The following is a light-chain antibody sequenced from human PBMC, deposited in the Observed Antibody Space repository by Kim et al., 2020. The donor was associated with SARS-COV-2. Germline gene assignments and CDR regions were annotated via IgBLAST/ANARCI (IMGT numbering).Light chain of an antibody. CDR3: HQYGDSPFT. V-gene: IGKV3-20*01. CDR1: QNGPHSQ. J-gene: IGKJ2*01. Sequence: SPGERATFSCRAGQNGPHSQLAWYQHRPGQAPRLLIYGASTRAAGIPDRFSGTGSGTDFTLTINRLGPEDFAVFYCHQYGDSPFTFGQGTKLEI. CDR2: GAS.